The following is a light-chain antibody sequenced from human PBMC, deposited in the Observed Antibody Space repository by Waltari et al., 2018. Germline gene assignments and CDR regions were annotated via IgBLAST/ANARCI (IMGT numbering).Light chain of an antibody. V-gene: IGLV1-40*01. CDR1: GSNIGASYD. CDR2: GST. J-gene: IGLJ3*02. Sequence: QSVLTQPPSVSGAPGQRVTISCPGSGSNIGASYDVHWYQQLPRAAPKLLIYGSTSRPLGVPARFFGSTSGTSASLAIIGLQAEDEADYYCQSYDTSLSVVFGGGTKLTVL. CDR3: QSYDTSLSVV.